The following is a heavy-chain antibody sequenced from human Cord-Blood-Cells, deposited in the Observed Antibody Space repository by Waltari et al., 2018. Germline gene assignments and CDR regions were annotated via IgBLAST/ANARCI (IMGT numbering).Heavy chain of an antibody. J-gene: IGHJ4*02. CDR3: ARENYDFWSGYYFDY. V-gene: IGHV4-4*07. CDR1: GGPISSYY. D-gene: IGHD3-3*01. CDR2: IYTSGST. Sequence: QVQLQESGPGLVKPSETLSLTCTVSGGPISSYYWSWIRQPAGKGLEWIGRIYTSGSTNYNPSLKSRVTMSVDTSKNQFSLKLSSVTAADTAVYYCARENYDFWSGYYFDYWGQGTLVTVSS.